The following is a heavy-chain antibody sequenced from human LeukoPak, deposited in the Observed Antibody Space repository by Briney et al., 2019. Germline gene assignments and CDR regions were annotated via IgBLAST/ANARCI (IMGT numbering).Heavy chain of an antibody. Sequence: ASVKVSCKASGYTFTSYDINWVRQATGQGREWMGWMNPNSGNTGYAQRFQGRVTMTRNTSISTAYMELSSLRSEDTAVYYCARAYSSGLIDYWGQGTLVTVSS. J-gene: IGHJ4*02. CDR1: GYTFTSYD. D-gene: IGHD6-19*01. V-gene: IGHV1-8*01. CDR3: ARAYSSGLIDY. CDR2: MNPNSGNT.